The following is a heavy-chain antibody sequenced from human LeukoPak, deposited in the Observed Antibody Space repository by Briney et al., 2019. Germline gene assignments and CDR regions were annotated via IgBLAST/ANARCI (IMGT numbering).Heavy chain of an antibody. J-gene: IGHJ4*02. CDR3: AREGGYGDRSLDY. V-gene: IGHV3-21*01. Sequence: PGGSLRLPCAASGFTFSSYSMNWVRQAPGKGLEWVSSISSSSSYIYYADSVKGRFTISRDNAKNSLYLQMNSLRAEDTAVYYCAREGGYGDRSLDYWGQGTLVTVSS. D-gene: IGHD4-17*01. CDR2: ISSSSSYI. CDR1: GFTFSSYS.